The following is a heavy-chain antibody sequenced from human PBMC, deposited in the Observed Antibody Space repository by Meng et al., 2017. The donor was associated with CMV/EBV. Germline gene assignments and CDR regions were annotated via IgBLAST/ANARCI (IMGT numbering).Heavy chain of an antibody. J-gene: IGHJ4*02. CDR1: AGSISSSSYY. V-gene: IGHV4-39*07. CDR2: IYYSGST. D-gene: IGHD3-10*01. CDR3: VTWLWFGELSGYYFDY. Sequence: QLPPRDPGPGLVQPSTPLPLPVIVSAGSISSSSYYWGWVRQSPGKGLEWIGSIYYSGSTYYNPSLKSRVTISVDTSKNQFSLKLSSVTAADTAVYYCVTWLWFGELSGYYFDYWGQGTLVTVSS.